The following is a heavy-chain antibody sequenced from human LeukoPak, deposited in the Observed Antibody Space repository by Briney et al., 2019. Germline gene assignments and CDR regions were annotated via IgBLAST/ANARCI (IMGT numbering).Heavy chain of an antibody. J-gene: IGHJ4*02. V-gene: IGHV4-39*01. CDR1: GGSISSSSYY. CDR3: ASSYCSGGSCYFTVDY. CDR2: TYYSGST. D-gene: IGHD2-15*01. Sequence: PSETLSLTCTVSGGSISSSSYYWGWIRQPPGKGLEWPGSTYYSGSTYYNPSLKSRVTISVDTSKNQFSLKLSSVTAADTAVYYCASSYCSGGSCYFTVDYWGQGTLVTVSS.